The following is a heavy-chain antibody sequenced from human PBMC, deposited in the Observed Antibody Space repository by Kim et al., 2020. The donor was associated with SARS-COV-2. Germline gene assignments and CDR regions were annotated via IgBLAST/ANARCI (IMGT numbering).Heavy chain of an antibody. CDR1: GYTFTGYY. CDR2: INPNSGGT. CDR3: ARLLGYCSSTSCYD. D-gene: IGHD2-2*01. V-gene: IGHV1-2*02. Sequence: ASVKVSCKASGYTFTGYYMHWVRQAPGQGLEWMGWINPNSGGTNYAQKFQGRVTMTRDTSISTAYMELSRLRSDDTAVYYCARLLGYCSSTSCYDWGQGTLVTVSS. J-gene: IGHJ4*02.